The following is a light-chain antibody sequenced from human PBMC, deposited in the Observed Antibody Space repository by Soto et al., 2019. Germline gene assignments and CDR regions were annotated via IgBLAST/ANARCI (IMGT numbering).Light chain of an antibody. Sequence: DIHLTQSPASLSASVGDRVTITCRASQSIVSYLNWYQQKPVKAPKLLTYAASSLQSGVPSRFSGSGSGTDFTLTISSLQPEDFATYYCQQSYSTPQTFGQGTRLENK. J-gene: IGKJ5*01. CDR2: AAS. CDR3: QQSYSTPQT. CDR1: QSIVSY. V-gene: IGKV1-39*01.